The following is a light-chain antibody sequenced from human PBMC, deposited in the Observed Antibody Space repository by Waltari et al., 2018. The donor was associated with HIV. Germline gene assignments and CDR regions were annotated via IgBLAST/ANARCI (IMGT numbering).Light chain of an antibody. Sequence: QSVLTQPPSVSAAPGQKVTMSCSVTSSAIGTNYVSWYQHVPGMTPKLLIYDNSKRPSGIPDRFSGSKSGTSATLGITGLQTGDEADYYCGTWDGSLSGVVFGGGTKLTVL. J-gene: IGLJ2*01. V-gene: IGLV1-51*01. CDR1: SSAIGTNY. CDR2: DNS. CDR3: GTWDGSLSGVV.